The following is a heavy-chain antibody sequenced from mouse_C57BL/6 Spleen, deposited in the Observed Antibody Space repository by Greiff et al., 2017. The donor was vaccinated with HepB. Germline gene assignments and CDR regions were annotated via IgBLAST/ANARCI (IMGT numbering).Heavy chain of an antibody. D-gene: IGHD2-1*01. J-gene: IGHJ4*01. CDR2: IRLKSYNYAT. CDR3: TVIYSYAMDY. CDR1: GFTFSNYW. Sequence: EVKVEESGGGLVQPGGSMKLSCVASGFTFSNYWMNWVRQSPEKGLEWVAQIRLKSYNYATHYAESVKGRFTISRDDSKSSVYLQMNNLRAEDTGIYYCTVIYSYAMDYWGQGTSVTVSS. V-gene: IGHV6-3*01.